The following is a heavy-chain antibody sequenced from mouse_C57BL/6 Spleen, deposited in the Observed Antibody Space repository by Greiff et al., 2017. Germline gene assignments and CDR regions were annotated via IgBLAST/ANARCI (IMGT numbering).Heavy chain of an antibody. CDR1: GYAFSSSW. V-gene: IGHV1-82*01. D-gene: IGHD4-1*01. J-gene: IGHJ4*01. CDR2: IYPGDGDT. Sequence: VQLQQSGPELVKPGASVKISCKASGYAFSSSWMNWVKQRPGKGLEWIGRIYPGDGDTNYNGKFKGKATLTADKSSSTAYMQLSSLTSEDSAVYFCARSLTGYYYAMDYWGQGTSVTVSS. CDR3: ARSLTGYYYAMDY.